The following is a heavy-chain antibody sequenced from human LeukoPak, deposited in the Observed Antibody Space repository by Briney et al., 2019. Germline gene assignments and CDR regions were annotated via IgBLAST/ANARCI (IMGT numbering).Heavy chain of an antibody. CDR1: GFSLSSHW. CDR2: ISSSSSYI. J-gene: IGHJ4*02. Sequence: GGSLRLSCAASGFSLSSHWMNWVRQAPGKGLEWVSSISSSSSYIYYADSVKGRFTISRDNAKNSLYLQMNSLRAEDTAVYYCASECSGGSCYLFAVGGSSNYWGQGTLVTVSS. D-gene: IGHD2-15*01. V-gene: IGHV3-21*01. CDR3: ASECSGGSCYLFAVGGSSNY.